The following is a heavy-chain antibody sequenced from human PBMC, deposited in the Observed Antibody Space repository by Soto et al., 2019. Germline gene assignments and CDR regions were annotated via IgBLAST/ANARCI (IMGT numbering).Heavy chain of an antibody. CDR1: GFTFSSYA. Sequence: PGGSLRLSCAASGFTFSSYAMHWVRQAPGKGLEYVSVINSNGGSTYYANSVKGRFTISRDNSKNTLYLQMGSLRAEDMAVYYCARTSGYAFDSWGKETLVTVSS. CDR2: INSNGGST. CDR3: ARTSGYAFDS. V-gene: IGHV3-64*01. J-gene: IGHJ4*02. D-gene: IGHD5-12*01.